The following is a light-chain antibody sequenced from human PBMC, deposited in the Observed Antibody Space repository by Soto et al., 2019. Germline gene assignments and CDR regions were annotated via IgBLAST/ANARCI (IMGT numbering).Light chain of an antibody. J-gene: IGKJ4*01. Sequence: EIVLTQSPATLSLSPGERATLSCRASQSISSYLAWYQQKPGQAPRLLIYDASNRATGIPARFSGSGSGTDFTITISSLEPEDFAVYYCQQCRNWPHLTFGGGTKVEIK. CDR2: DAS. CDR1: QSISSY. V-gene: IGKV3-11*01. CDR3: QQCRNWPHLT.